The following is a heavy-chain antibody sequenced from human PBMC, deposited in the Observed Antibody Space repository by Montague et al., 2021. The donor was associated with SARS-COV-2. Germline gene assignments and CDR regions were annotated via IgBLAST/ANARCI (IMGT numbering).Heavy chain of an antibody. V-gene: IGHV4-34*01. CDR2: INHRGTS. CDR1: GGSFSDYF. CDR3: ARGRQHFNMIVVVMTGGEYYVAY. J-gene: IGHJ4*02. D-gene: IGHD3-22*01. Sequence: SETLSLTCAVYGGSFSDYFWTWIRQPPGKGLEWIGEINHRGTSNYNPSLKSRVSISVDTSKNQFSLYPGSVTAADTAVYYCARGRQHFNMIVVVMTGGEYYVAYWGQGTLVTVSS.